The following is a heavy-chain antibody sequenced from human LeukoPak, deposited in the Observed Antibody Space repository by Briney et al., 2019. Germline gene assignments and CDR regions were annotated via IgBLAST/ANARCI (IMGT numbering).Heavy chain of an antibody. CDR1: GGSISSGGYY. J-gene: IGHJ4*02. V-gene: IGHV4-31*03. CDR2: IYYSGST. D-gene: IGHD3-10*01. CDR3: ASHQRGHLDH. Sequence: SETLSLTCTVSGGSISSGGYYWSWIRQHPGKGLEWIGYIYYSGSTYYNPSLKSRVTISVDTSKNQFSLKLSSVTAADTAVYYCASHQRGHLDHWGQGTLVTVSS.